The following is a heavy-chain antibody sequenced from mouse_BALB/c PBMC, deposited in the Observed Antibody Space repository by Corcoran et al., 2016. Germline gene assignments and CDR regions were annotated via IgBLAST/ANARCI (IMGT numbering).Heavy chain of an antibody. V-gene: IGHV14-3*02. J-gene: IGHJ1*01. Sequence: EVQLQQSGAELVKPGASVKLSCTASGFNIKDTYMHWVKQRPEQGLEWIGRIDPANGNTKYDPKFQGKATITADTSSNTAYLQLISLTSEDTAVYYCARRGNYGYFDVWGAGTTVTVSS. D-gene: IGHD2-1*01. CDR2: IDPANGNT. CDR1: GFNIKDTY. CDR3: ARRGNYGYFDV.